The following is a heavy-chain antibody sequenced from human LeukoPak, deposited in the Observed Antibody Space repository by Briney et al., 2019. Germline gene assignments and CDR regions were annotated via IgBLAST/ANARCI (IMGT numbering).Heavy chain of an antibody. D-gene: IGHD3-3*01. J-gene: IGHJ3*02. CDR1: GCSFSRYG. Sequence: GWSLRLSCAASGCSFSRYGMHWVRQAPGRGLEGVALIRYDGSNKYWEDYVQGRFPISSDNSSNTLHLQMLSLRAEDTAVYYCARTYDFGRGPPGDAFDNWGPGTWVIVSS. V-gene: IGHV3-30*02. CDR3: ARTYDFGRGPPGDAFDN. CDR2: IRYDGSNK.